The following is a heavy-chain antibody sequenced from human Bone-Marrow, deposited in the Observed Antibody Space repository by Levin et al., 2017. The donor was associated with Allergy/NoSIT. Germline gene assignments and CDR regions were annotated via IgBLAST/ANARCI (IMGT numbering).Heavy chain of an antibody. CDR2: ISGSGGST. J-gene: IGHJ6*02. D-gene: IGHD6-6*01. CDR3: AKSITSRPGYHGVDV. CDR1: GFSFSTYA. Sequence: PGGSLRLSCAASGFSFSTYALSWVRQAPGKGLEWVSGISGSGGSTYYADSVKGRFTISRDNSQNTLYLQINNLRAEDTAIYYCAKSITSRPGYHGVDVWGQGTTVTVSS. V-gene: IGHV3-23*01.